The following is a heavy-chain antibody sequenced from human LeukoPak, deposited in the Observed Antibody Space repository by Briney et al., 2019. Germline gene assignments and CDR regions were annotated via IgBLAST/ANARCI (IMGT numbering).Heavy chain of an antibody. V-gene: IGHV4-39*01. J-gene: IGHJ4*02. CDR2: IYNSGSS. Sequence: SETLSLTCTVSGGSISNSSYYWGWIRQPPGKGLEWIGSIYNSGSSYYSPSLKSRVTMPVDTSKNQFSLKLNSVTAADTAVYYCARGRWPIRGYPKYYFDYWGQGTLVTVSS. CDR3: ARGRWPIRGYPKYYFDY. CDR1: GGSISNSSYY. D-gene: IGHD2-15*01.